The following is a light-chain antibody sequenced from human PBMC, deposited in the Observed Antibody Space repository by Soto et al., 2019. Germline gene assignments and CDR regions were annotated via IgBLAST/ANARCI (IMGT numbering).Light chain of an antibody. CDR2: GAS. Sequence: EIVMTQSPATLSVSPGERATLSCRASQSVSSNLAWYQQKPGQAPRLLIYGASTRATGIPARFSGSGSGTGCTITIISLQSEDFAVYYCQQYNNWPPGTFGQGTKLEIK. CDR1: QSVSSN. J-gene: IGKJ2*01. CDR3: QQYNNWPPGT. V-gene: IGKV3-15*01.